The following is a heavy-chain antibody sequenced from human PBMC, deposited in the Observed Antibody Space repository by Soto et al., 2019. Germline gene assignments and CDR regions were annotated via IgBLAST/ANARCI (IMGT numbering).Heavy chain of an antibody. CDR3: ARDLGAAATV. Sequence: GGSLRLSCAASGFSLSGYWMSWVRQAPGKGLEWVANIKQDGSEKYCVDSVKGRFTISRDNAKNSLYLQMNSLRAEDTAVYYCARDLGAAATVWGQGTLVTVSS. J-gene: IGHJ4*02. CDR2: IKQDGSEK. CDR1: GFSLSGYW. D-gene: IGHD6-13*01. V-gene: IGHV3-7*01.